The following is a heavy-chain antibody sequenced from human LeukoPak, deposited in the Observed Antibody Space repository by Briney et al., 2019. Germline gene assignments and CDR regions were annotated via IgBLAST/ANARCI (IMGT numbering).Heavy chain of an antibody. CDR3: ARHVVPAAHSSYMDV. Sequence: SETLSLTCAVSGYSISSGYYWGWIRQPPGKGLEWIGSIYHSGSTYYNPSLNTRVTISVDTSKNQFSLKLNSVTAADTSLYYCARHVVPAAHSSYMDVWGKGTTVTVSS. CDR1: GYSISSGYY. V-gene: IGHV4-38-2*01. J-gene: IGHJ6*03. CDR2: IYHSGST. D-gene: IGHD2-2*01.